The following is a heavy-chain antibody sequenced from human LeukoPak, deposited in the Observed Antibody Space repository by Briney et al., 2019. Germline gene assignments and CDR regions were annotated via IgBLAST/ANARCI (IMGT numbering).Heavy chain of an antibody. CDR3: ATEGGSGWYGHFDR. J-gene: IGHJ4*02. CDR2: IKSKTNGGTP. D-gene: IGHD6-19*01. Sequence: GGSLRPSCVVSGFSFSNAWMTWVRQAPGKGLEWVGRIKSKTNGGTPDYAAPVKGRFTISRDDSKSTLYLQMNSLETEDTATYYCATEGGSGWYGHFDRWGQGTLVTVSS. CDR1: GFSFSNAW. V-gene: IGHV3-15*01.